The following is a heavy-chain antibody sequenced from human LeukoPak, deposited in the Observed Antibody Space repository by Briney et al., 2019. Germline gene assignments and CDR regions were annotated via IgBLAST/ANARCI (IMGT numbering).Heavy chain of an antibody. CDR3: ASSGSYYTRLDV. V-gene: IGHV4-30-2*01. J-gene: IGHJ6*04. Sequence: SETLSLTCTVSGGSISSGGYYWSWIRQPPGKGLEWIGYIYHSGSTYYNPSLKSRVTIPVDRSKNQFSLKLSSETAADTAVYYCASSGSYYTRLDVWGKGTTVTVSS. CDR2: IYHSGST. CDR1: GGSISSGGYY. D-gene: IGHD1-26*01.